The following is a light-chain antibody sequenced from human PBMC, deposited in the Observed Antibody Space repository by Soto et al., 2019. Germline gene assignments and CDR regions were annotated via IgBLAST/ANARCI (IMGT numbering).Light chain of an antibody. CDR2: KDS. CDR3: QSADSSGTYYV. CDR1: ALPKQY. V-gene: IGLV3-25*02. J-gene: IGLJ1*01. Sequence: SYELTQPPSVSVSPGQTARITCSGDALPKQYAYCYQQKPGQAPVLVIYKDSERPSGIPERFSGSSSGITVTLTISGVQAEDEADYYCQSADSSGTYYVFGTGTKVTVL.